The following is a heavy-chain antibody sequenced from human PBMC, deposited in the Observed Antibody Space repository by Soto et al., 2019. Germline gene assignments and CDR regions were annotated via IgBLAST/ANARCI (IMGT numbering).Heavy chain of an antibody. CDR3: ARAGYCSGGSCYSLYYFDY. CDR1: GGSISSGGYY. D-gene: IGHD2-15*01. CDR2: IYYSGST. V-gene: IGHV4-31*03. J-gene: IGHJ4*02. Sequence: SETLSLTCTVSGGSISSGGYYWSWIRQHPGKGLEWIGYIYYSGSTYYNPSLKSRVTISVDTSKNQFSLKLSSVTAADTAVYYCARAGYCSGGSCYSLYYFDYWGQGTPVTVSS.